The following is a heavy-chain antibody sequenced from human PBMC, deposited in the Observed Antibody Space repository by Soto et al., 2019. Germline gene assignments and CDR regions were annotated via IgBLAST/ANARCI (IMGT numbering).Heavy chain of an antibody. CDR3: AKGGSAALIAPSGRDNWFDP. CDR2: ITVDGGST. CDR1: GFTFNTFA. V-gene: IGHV3-23*01. Sequence: GGSLSLSCAASGFTFNTFALTWVRQAPGKGLEWVSSITVDGGSTYYVDSVKGRFTVSRDNSKNTPYLQMDILRAEDTAVYYCAKGGSAALIAPSGRDNWFDPWGQGTQVTVSS. D-gene: IGHD6-13*01. J-gene: IGHJ5*02.